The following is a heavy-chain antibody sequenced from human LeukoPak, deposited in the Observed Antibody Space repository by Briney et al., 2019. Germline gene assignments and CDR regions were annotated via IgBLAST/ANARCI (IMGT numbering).Heavy chain of an antibody. J-gene: IGHJ5*02. CDR1: GDGVSSNSVT. CDR2: TYYRSTWYN. CDR3: ARRLTQYDCFDP. D-gene: IGHD2-2*01. V-gene: IGHV6-1*01. Sequence: SQTLSLTCAISGDGVSSNSVTWNWIRQSQSRGLEWLGRTYYRSTWYNDYAVSVRGRITVNPDTSKNQFSLHLNSVTPEDTAVYYCARRLTQYDCFDPWGQGILVTVSS.